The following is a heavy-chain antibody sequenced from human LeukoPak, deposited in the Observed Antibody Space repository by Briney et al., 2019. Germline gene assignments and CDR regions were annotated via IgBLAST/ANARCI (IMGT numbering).Heavy chain of an antibody. D-gene: IGHD2-15*01. J-gene: IGHJ4*02. Sequence: ASVKVSCKASGYTFTSYYMHWVRQAPGQGLEWMGIINPSGGSTSYAQKFQGRVTITADESTSTAYMELSSLRSEDTAVYYCARPELKYCSGGSCYIPGDYWGQGTLVTVSS. CDR2: INPSGGST. CDR1: GYTFTSYY. V-gene: IGHV1-46*01. CDR3: ARPELKYCSGGSCYIPGDY.